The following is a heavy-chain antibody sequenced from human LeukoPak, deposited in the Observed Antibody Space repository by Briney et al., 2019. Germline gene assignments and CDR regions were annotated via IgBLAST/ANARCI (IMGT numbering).Heavy chain of an antibody. CDR3: TSELGIVGGRRNDC. D-gene: IGHD1-26*01. CDR2: ISSSSDFI. CDR1: GFTFSTYS. Sequence: GGSLRLSCAASGFTFSTYSVNWVRQAPGKGLEWVASISSSSDFIAYADSVRGRFTISRDNAKNSLYLQMNSLRADDTALYYCTSELGIVGGRRNDCWGQGTLVTVSS. V-gene: IGHV3-21*01. J-gene: IGHJ4*02.